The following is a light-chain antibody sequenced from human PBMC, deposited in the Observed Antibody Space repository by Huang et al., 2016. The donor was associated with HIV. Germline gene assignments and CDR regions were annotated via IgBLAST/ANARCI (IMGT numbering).Light chain of an antibody. J-gene: IGKJ2*01. CDR2: SAS. CDR1: QGISSY. V-gene: IGKV1-8*01. CDR3: QQYYIYPHA. Sequence: AIRMTQSPSSLSASTGDRVTITFRASQGISSYLAWYQQKPGKAPKLLISSASTLPGGVPSRFSGSGFGTDFTLTISSLQSEDLGTYYCQQYYIYPHAFGQGTKLEI.